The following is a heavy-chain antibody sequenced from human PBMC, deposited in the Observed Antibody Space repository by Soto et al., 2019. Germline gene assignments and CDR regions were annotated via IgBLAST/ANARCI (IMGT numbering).Heavy chain of an antibody. CDR2: IYYSGST. D-gene: IGHD1-26*01. V-gene: IGHV4-59*01. J-gene: IGHJ4*02. CDR3: ARRWGGSLDY. Sequence: QVQLQESGPGLVKPSETLSLTCTVSGGSISSYYWSWIRQPPGKGLEWIGYIYYSGSTNYNPSLKSRVTISVYTSKNQFSLKLSSVTAADTAVYYCARRWGGSLDYWGQGTLVTVSS. CDR1: GGSISSYY.